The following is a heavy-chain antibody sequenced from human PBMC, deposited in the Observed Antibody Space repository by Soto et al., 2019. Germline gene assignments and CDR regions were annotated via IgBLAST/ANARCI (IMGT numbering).Heavy chain of an antibody. V-gene: IGHV1-8*01. CDR1: GYTFTSYD. CDR3: ARRITMVRGVINWFDP. D-gene: IGHD3-10*01. CDR2: MNPNSGNT. J-gene: IGHJ5*02. Sequence: QVQLVQSGAEVKKPGASVKVSCKASGYTFTSYDINWVRQATGQGLEWMGWMNPNSGNTGYAQKFQGRVTMTRNTSISTAYMELSSLRSEDTAVYYCARRITMVRGVINWFDPWGQGTLVTVSS.